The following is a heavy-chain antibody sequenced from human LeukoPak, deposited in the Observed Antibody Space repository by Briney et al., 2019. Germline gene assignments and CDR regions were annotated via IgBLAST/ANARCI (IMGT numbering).Heavy chain of an antibody. Sequence: ASVRVSCRASRYTFTGYYMHWVRQAPGQGPEWMGRINPNSGGTNYAEKFQGRVTMTRDTFISTAYLELSSLRSDDTAAYYCARDLGATWGSDYWGQGTLVTVSS. V-gene: IGHV1-2*06. CDR3: ARDLGATWGSDY. D-gene: IGHD7-27*01. CDR2: INPNSGGT. CDR1: RYTFTGYY. J-gene: IGHJ4*02.